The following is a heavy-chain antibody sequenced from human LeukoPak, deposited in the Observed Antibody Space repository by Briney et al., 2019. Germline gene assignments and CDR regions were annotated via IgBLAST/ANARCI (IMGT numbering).Heavy chain of an antibody. V-gene: IGHV5-51*01. CDR2: IYPGDSDT. Sequence: GESLKISCKGSGYSFTNYWIGWVRQMPGKGLEWMGIIYPGDSDTRYSPSFRGQVTISADKSISTAYLQWSSLKASDSAMYYCARGGSRGYYDTSGYPTTLVYWGPGTLVTVSS. J-gene: IGHJ4*02. CDR1: GYSFTNYW. CDR3: ARGGSRGYYDTSGYPTTLVY. D-gene: IGHD3-22*01.